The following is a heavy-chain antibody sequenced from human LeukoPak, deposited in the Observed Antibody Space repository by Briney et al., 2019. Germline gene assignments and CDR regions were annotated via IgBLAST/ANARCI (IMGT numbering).Heavy chain of an antibody. CDR1: GFTFSSYG. D-gene: IGHD3-10*01. Sequence: GGTLRLSCAASGFTFSSYGMHWVRQAPGKGLEWVAFIRYDGSNKYYADSVKGRFTISRDNSKNTLYLQMNSLRAEDTAVYYCARGPFYGSGNTFDYWGQGTLVTVSS. V-gene: IGHV3-30*02. CDR2: IRYDGSNK. CDR3: ARGPFYGSGNTFDY. J-gene: IGHJ4*02.